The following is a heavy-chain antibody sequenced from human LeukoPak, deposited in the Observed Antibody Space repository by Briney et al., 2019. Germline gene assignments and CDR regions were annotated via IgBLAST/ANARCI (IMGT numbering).Heavy chain of an antibody. V-gene: IGHV3-30*04. Sequence: GGSLRLSCAASGFTFGSYAMHWVRQAPGKGLEWVAVISYDGSNKYYADSVKGRFTISRDNSKNTLYLQMNSLRAEDTAVYYCARDVQGLLWFGELFTPHFDYWGQGTLVTDSS. CDR3: ARDVQGLLWFGELFTPHFDY. CDR1: GFTFGSYA. D-gene: IGHD3-10*01. CDR2: ISYDGSNK. J-gene: IGHJ4*02.